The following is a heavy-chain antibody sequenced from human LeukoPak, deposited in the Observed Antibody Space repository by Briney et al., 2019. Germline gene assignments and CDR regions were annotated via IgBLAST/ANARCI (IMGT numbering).Heavy chain of an antibody. V-gene: IGHV3-21*01. Sequence: GGSLRLSCAASGFTFSSYSMNWVRQAPGKGLEWVSSISSSSSYIYYADSVKGRFTISRDNAKNSLYLQMNSLRAEDTAVYYCATAGYDYGDYVYAFDIWGQGTMVTVS. J-gene: IGHJ3*02. CDR1: GFTFSSYS. CDR3: ATAGYDYGDYVYAFDI. CDR2: ISSSSSYI. D-gene: IGHD4-17*01.